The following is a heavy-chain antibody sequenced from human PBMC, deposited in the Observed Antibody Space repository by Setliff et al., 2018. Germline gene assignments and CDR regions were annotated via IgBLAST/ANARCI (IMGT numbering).Heavy chain of an antibody. CDR1: GYTLTELS. V-gene: IGHV1-24*01. Sequence: GASVKVSCKVSGYTLTELSMHWVRQAPGKGLEWMGGFDPEDGETIYAQKFQGRVTMTEDTSTDTAYMELSRLRSDDTAVYYCARRRYYYDSSGYRWGGFYFDYWGQGTLVTVSS. J-gene: IGHJ4*02. D-gene: IGHD3-22*01. CDR3: ARRRYYYDSSGYRWGGFYFDY. CDR2: FDPEDGET.